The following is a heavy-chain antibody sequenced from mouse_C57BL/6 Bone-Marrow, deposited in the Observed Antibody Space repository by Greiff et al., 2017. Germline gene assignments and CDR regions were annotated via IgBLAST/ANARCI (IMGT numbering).Heavy chain of an antibody. J-gene: IGHJ1*03. CDR3: ARPYYYGSSGGYFDV. CDR1: GFTFSSYT. Sequence: EVKLQESGGGLVKPGGSLTLSCAASGFTFSSYTLSWVRQPPEKRLEWVATISGGGGNTYYPASVQGRFTISRDNAKNTRDRQMSSLRSEDTALYYCARPYYYGSSGGYFDVWGTGTTVTVSS. CDR2: ISGGGGNT. D-gene: IGHD1-1*01. V-gene: IGHV5-9*01.